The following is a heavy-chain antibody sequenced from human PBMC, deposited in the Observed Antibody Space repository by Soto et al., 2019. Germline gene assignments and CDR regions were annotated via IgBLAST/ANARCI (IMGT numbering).Heavy chain of an antibody. Sequence: ASVKVSCKASGYTFTGYYMHWVRQAPGQGLEWMGWINPNSGGTNYAQKFQGWVTMTRDTSISTAYMELSRLRSDDTAVYYCARGPLLCGGDCYSGSDYWGQGTLVTVSS. CDR2: INPNSGGT. CDR3: ARGPLLCGGDCYSGSDY. CDR1: GYTFTGYY. J-gene: IGHJ4*02. V-gene: IGHV1-2*04. D-gene: IGHD2-21*02.